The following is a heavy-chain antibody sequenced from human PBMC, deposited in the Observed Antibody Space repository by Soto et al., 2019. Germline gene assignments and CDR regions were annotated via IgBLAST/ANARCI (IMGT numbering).Heavy chain of an antibody. Sequence: QLQLQESGPGLVKPSETLSLTCTVSGGSISSSSYYWGWIRQPPGKGLEWIGSIYYSGSTYYNPSLKSRVTISVDTSKNQFSLKLSSVTAADTAVYYCARLGIAAAGTKKGGWFDPWGQGTLVTVSS. V-gene: IGHV4-39*01. CDR2: IYYSGST. CDR3: ARLGIAAAGTKKGGWFDP. CDR1: GGSISSSSYY. D-gene: IGHD6-13*01. J-gene: IGHJ5*02.